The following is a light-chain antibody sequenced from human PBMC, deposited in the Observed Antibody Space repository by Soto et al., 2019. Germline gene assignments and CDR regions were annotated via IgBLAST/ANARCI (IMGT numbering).Light chain of an antibody. CDR3: QQYDNDSWT. Sequence: DIQMTQSLSTLSASVGDRVIITCRASQSISSWLAWYQQKPGKAPNLLIYKASTLKSGVPSRFSGSGSGTEFTLALSSLQPDDFATYYCQQYDNDSWTFGHGTKVEIK. V-gene: IGKV1-5*03. CDR2: KAS. CDR1: QSISSW. J-gene: IGKJ1*01.